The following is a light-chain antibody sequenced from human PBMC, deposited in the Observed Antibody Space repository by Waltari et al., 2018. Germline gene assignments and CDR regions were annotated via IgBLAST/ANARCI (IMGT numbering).Light chain of an antibody. Sequence: QSALTQPRSVSGSPGQSVTISCTGTSSDVGGYNYVSWYQHHPGKAPKLIIYDVTKRPSGVPARFSASKSDNAASLTISGLQAEDEADYYCCSYAGSITFWVFGGGTKLTVL. CDR2: DVT. CDR1: SSDVGGYNY. CDR3: CSYAGSITFWV. J-gene: IGLJ3*02. V-gene: IGLV2-11*01.